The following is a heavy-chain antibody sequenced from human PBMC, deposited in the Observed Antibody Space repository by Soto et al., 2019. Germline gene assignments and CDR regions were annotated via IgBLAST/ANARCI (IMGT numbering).Heavy chain of an antibody. CDR2: TSYEGSTK. J-gene: IGHJ4*02. V-gene: IGHV3-30-3*02. Sequence: QVQQVESGGGVVQPGRSLRLSCTASGFTFNTHAMHWVRQAPGKGLEWVAATSYEGSTKYYADYAPGRFTISRVNPNNTLYLLLNSLSAEDVAVYYRAKQFTCCSYYLDHLGQGTLVTVSS. D-gene: IGHD2-21*01. CDR1: GFTFNTHA. CDR3: AKQFTCCSYYLDH.